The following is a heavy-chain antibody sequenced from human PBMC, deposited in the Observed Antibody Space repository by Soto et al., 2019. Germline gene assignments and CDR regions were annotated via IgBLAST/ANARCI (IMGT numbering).Heavy chain of an antibody. V-gene: IGHV4-59*08. CDR2: IYYSGST. CDR1: GGSISSYY. CDR3: ARSMSNFDWLLYDY. D-gene: IGHD3-9*01. J-gene: IGHJ4*02. Sequence: SETLSLTCTVSGGSISSYYWSWIRQPPGKGLEWIGYIYYSGSTNYNPSLKSRVTISVDTSKNQFSLKLSSVTAADTAVYYCARSMSNFDWLLYDYWGQETLVTVSS.